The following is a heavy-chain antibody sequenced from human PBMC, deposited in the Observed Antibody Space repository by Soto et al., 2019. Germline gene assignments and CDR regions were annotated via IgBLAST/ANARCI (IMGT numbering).Heavy chain of an antibody. J-gene: IGHJ4*02. V-gene: IGHV4-39*01. CDR1: CESISSSSYY. Sequence: ETLSLTCIVSCESISSSSYYWGWIRQPPGKGLEWIGSIYYSGRTYYNPSFKSRVTISIDTSKNQFSLKLSSVSSTLRLFLQMNSLRVEDTAVYYCAKDRYLTARPYPSPDYWGQGTLVTVSS. CDR3: NSLRVEDTAVYYCAKDRYLTARPYPSPDY. D-gene: IGHD3-10*01. CDR2: IYYSGRT.